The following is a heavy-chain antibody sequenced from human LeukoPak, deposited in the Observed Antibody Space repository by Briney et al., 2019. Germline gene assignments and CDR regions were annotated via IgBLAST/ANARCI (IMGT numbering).Heavy chain of an antibody. CDR2: ISGSGGST. V-gene: IGHV3-23*01. D-gene: IGHD4-17*01. J-gene: IGHJ6*03. CDR1: GFTFSSYA. CDR3: SKVGTTVTTYYYYYMDV. Sequence: GGSLRLSCAASGFTFSSYAMSWVRQAPGEGLEWVSPISGSGGSTYFADSVKGRFTISRDNSKNTLYLQMNSLRAEDTAVYYCSKVGTTVTTYYYYYMDVWGKGTTVTVSS.